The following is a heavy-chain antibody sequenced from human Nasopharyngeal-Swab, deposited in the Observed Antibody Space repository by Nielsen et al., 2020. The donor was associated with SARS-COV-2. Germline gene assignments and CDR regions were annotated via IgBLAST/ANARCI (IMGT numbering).Heavy chain of an antibody. CDR3: ARDGVLRFLAWSPVYYYYMDV. Sequence: GESLKISCAASGFTFSSYSMNWVRQAPGKGLEWVSSISSSSSYIYYADSVKGRFTISRDNAKNSLYLQMNSLRAEDTAVYYCARDGVLRFLAWSPVYYYYMDVWGKGTTVTVSS. V-gene: IGHV3-21*01. J-gene: IGHJ6*03. CDR2: ISSSSSYI. CDR1: GFTFSSYS. D-gene: IGHD3-3*01.